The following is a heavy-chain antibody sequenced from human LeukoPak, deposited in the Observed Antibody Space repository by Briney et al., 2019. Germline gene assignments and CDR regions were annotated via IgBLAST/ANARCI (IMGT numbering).Heavy chain of an antibody. J-gene: IGHJ5*02. V-gene: IGHV1-18*01. D-gene: IGHD6-19*01. CDR1: GGTFSSYG. CDR3: ARGSSGWYIGWFDP. CDR2: ISAYNGNT. Sequence: GSSVKVSCKASGGTFSSYGISWVRQAPGQGLEWMGWISAYNGNTNCAQKLQGRVTMTTDTSTSTAYMELRSLRSDDTAVYYCARGSSGWYIGWFDPWGQGTLVTVSS.